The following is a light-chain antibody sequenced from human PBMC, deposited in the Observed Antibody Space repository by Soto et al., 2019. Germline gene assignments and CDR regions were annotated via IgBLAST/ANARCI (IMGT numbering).Light chain of an antibody. CDR3: QQYNSHRA. J-gene: IGKJ1*01. CDR1: QSISSW. V-gene: IGKV1-5*01. Sequence: DIRMTQSPSTLSASVGDRVTITCRASQSISSWLAWYKQPPGKAPKLLIYAASTLQSGVPSRLSGSGSGTEFPLTISRLQPDDSATYYCQQYNSHRAFGHGTKVDIK. CDR2: AAS.